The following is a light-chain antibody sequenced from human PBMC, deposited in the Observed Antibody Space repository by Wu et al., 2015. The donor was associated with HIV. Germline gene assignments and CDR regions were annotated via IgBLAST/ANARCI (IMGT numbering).Light chain of an antibody. Sequence: EILLTQSPATLSLSPGDRGTLSCRASQSVSSNFLAWYQQKPGQAPRLLIFGVSNRATGIPDRFSGSGSGTEFTLTISSMQSEDFAVYYCQQYSDWQTFGQGTKVEIK. CDR3: QQYSDWQT. J-gene: IGKJ1*01. CDR2: GVS. V-gene: IGKV3D-15*01. CDR1: QSVSSNF.